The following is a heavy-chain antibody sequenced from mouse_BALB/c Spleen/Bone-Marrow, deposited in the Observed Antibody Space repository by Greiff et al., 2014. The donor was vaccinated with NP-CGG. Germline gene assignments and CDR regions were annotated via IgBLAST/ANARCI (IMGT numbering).Heavy chain of an antibody. Sequence: VQLVESGPGLVAPSQSLSITCTVSGFSLTSYGVHWVRQPPGKGLEWLGVIWAGGITNYNSALMSRLSISKDNSKSQVFLKMNSRQTDDTAVYYCARTVRLRDYFDYWGQGTTLTVSS. J-gene: IGHJ2*01. V-gene: IGHV2-9*02. D-gene: IGHD1-2*01. CDR2: IWAGGIT. CDR1: GFSLTSYG. CDR3: ARTVRLRDYFDY.